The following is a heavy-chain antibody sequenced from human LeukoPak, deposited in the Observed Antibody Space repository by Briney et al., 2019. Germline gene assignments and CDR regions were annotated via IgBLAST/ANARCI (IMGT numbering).Heavy chain of an antibody. CDR1: GFTFSSYS. V-gene: IGHV3-21*01. J-gene: IGHJ6*04. Sequence: GGSLRLSCAASGFTFSSYSMNWVRQAPGKGLEWVSFISTCSSYIYYTDSVKGRFTISRDNAKNSLYLQMNSLGAEDTAVYYCARGQDVWGKGTTVTVSS. CDR3: ARGQDV. CDR2: ISTCSSYI.